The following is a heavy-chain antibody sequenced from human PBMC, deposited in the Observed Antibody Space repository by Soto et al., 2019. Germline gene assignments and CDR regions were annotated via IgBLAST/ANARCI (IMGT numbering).Heavy chain of an antibody. V-gene: IGHV4-34*01. Sequence: SETLSLTCAVYGGSFSGYYWSWIRQPPGKGLEWIGEINHSGSTNYNPSLKSRVTISVDTSKNQFSLKLSSVTAADTAVYYCAIVSIKLWLQAYYYGLDVWGQGTTVTVSS. CDR2: INHSGST. CDR1: GGSFSGYY. J-gene: IGHJ6*02. D-gene: IGHD5-18*01. CDR3: AIVSIKLWLQAYYYGLDV.